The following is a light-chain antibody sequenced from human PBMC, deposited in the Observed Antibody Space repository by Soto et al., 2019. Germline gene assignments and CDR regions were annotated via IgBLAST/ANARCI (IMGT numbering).Light chain of an antibody. Sequence: DIQKTQSPSTLSASVGDRVTIACRASQNIERWLAWYQQKPGKAPKLLLYDVPSLESGVPSRFSGSGSGTEFILTINGLQPDDFATYFCQQFKSGTWTFGQGTKVDIK. J-gene: IGKJ1*01. CDR2: DVP. CDR3: QQFKSGTWT. CDR1: QNIERW. V-gene: IGKV1-5*01.